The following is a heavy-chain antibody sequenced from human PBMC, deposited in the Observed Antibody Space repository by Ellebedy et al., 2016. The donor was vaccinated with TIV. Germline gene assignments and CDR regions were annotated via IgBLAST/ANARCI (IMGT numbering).Heavy chain of an antibody. J-gene: IGHJ4*02. Sequence: GESLKISXAASGFTFTSYTMNWVRQAPGKGLEWVSYIDEFSNVIDYADSVKGRFTISRDNAKNTLFLQMNSLRADDTAVYYCAKDLGAGGGSVFNYWGQGTLVTVSS. CDR2: IDEFSNVI. CDR3: AKDLGAGGGSVFNY. CDR1: GFTFTSYT. V-gene: IGHV3-48*01. D-gene: IGHD3-16*01.